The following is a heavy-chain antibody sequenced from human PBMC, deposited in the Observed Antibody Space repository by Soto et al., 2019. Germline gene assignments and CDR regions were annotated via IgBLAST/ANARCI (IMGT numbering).Heavy chain of an antibody. CDR1: GCTFTIYY. Sequence: VKVSCKASGCTFTIYYMHYVRQAPGRGLERMGLLNPRDGSATYVQRFQGRATVTRATSTSTVYMELSSLRSDDTAVHYCARSGSYCSGRPCYSSDYWGQ. CDR2: LNPRDGSA. J-gene: IGHJ4*02. V-gene: IGHV1-46*01. D-gene: IGHD2-15*01. CDR3: ARSGSYCSGRPCYSSDY.